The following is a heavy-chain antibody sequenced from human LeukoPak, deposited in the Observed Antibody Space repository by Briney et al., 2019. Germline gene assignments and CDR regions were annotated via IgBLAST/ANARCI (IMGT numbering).Heavy chain of an antibody. J-gene: IGHJ4*02. V-gene: IGHV3-49*04. D-gene: IGHD6-19*01. CDR1: GFTFGDYA. CDR3: ARGVRYSSAWAFDY. Sequence: GGSLRLSCTASGFTFGDYAMSWVRQAPGKGLEWVGFIRSKAYGGTTEYAASVKGRFTISRDDSKSIAYLQMNSLKTEDTAVYYCARGVRYSSAWAFDYWGQGTLVTVSS. CDR2: IRSKAYGGTT.